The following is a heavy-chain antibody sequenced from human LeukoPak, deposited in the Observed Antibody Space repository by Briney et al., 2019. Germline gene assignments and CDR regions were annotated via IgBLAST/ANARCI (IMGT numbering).Heavy chain of an antibody. Sequence: PGGSLRLSCATSGFSFNGAWLSWVRQAPGKGLDWIGRIQHGGTTDYAAPVKGRFTISRDDSKATLYLQMNSLKTEDTAIYYCTTVTHFYLGGQGTLVTVSS. J-gene: IGHJ4*02. CDR2: IQHGGTT. CDR3: TTVTHFYL. V-gene: IGHV3-15*01. CDR1: GFSFNGAW. D-gene: IGHD2-15*01.